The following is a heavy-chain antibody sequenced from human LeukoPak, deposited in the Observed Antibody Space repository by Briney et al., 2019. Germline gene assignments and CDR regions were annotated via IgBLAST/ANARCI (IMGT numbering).Heavy chain of an antibody. D-gene: IGHD3-9*01. CDR1: GGSISSYY. CDR3: ARGLYDILTGYFPDAFDI. CDR2: IYYSGST. Sequence: SETLSLTCTVSGGSISSYYWSWIRQPPGKGLEWIGYIYYSGSTNYNPSLKSRVTISVDTSKNQFSLKLSSVTAANTAVYYCARGLYDILTGYFPDAFDIWGQGTMVTVSS. J-gene: IGHJ3*02. V-gene: IGHV4-59*01.